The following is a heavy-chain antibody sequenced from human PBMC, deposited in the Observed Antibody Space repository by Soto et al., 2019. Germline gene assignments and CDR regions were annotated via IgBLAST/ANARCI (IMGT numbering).Heavy chain of an antibody. CDR2: ISSSS. Sequence: EVQLVESGGGLVKPGGSLRLYCTASGFTFSTYNMNWVRQAPGKGLEWVSSISSSSNYADSVKGRFTISRDNAKNSLYLQMNSLRAEDTAVYYCARDHLSGRWFDPWGQGTLETLSS. J-gene: IGHJ5*02. CDR3: ARDHLSGRWFDP. V-gene: IGHV3-21*01. CDR1: GFTFSTYN. D-gene: IGHD1-26*01.